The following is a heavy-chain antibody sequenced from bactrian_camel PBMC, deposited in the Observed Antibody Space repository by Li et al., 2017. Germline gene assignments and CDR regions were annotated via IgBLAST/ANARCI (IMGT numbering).Heavy chain of an antibody. CDR2: IDTSGGT. Sequence: HVQLVESGGGSVQTGGSLKLSCVVSGYKDYYMAWFRQAPGNEREAVAFIDTSGGTNYAYSVAGRFTISKDNAKNTLYLQMNSLKPEDTAMYYCAAGHVYCSAGAPPRSSAFGYWGQGTQVTVSS. V-gene: IGHV3S53*01. J-gene: IGHJ6*01. CDR1: GYKDYY. CDR3: AAGHVYCSAGAPPRSSAFGY. D-gene: IGHD1*01.